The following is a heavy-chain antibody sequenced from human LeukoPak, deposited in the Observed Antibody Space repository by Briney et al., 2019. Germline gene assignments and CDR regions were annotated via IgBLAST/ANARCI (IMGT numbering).Heavy chain of an antibody. CDR3: ARSGSIATNNWFDP. V-gene: IGHV1-2*02. Sequence: ASVKVSCKASGYTFTGYYMHWVRQAPVQGLEWMGWINPNSGGTNYAQKFQGRVTMTRDTSISTAYMELSRLRSDDTAVYYCARSGSIATNNWFDPWGQGTLVTVSS. CDR1: GYTFTGYY. CDR2: INPNSGGT. J-gene: IGHJ5*02. D-gene: IGHD6-6*01.